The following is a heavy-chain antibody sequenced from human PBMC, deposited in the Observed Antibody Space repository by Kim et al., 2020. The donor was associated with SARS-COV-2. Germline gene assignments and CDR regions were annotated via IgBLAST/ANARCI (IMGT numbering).Heavy chain of an antibody. D-gene: IGHD3-3*01. V-gene: IGHV1-46*01. J-gene: IGHJ4*02. CDR3: ARDLEGLDY. CDR1: GYGFTNNY. Sequence: ASVKVSCKASGYGFTNNYVHWVRLAPGQRLEWMGMVYPHDGSTSYAQSFQGRVTMTSDTSTTTVYMELTSLTSDDTAMYYCARDLEGLDYWGQGTLVTVS. CDR2: VYPHDGST.